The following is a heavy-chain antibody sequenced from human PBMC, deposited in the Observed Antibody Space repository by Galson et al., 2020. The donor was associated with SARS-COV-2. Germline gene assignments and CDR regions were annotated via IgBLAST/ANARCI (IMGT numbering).Heavy chain of an antibody. CDR1: GFSLSTSGMR. D-gene: IGHD5-12*01. CDR2: IDWDGDT. CDR3: ARTRGFNYYFDY. Sequence: SGPTLVKPTQTLTLICTFSGFSLSTSGMRVSWIRQPPGKALEWLARIDWDGDTFYSTSLKTRLTISKDTSKNQVVLTMANMDPVDTATYYCARTRGFNYYFDYWGQGTLVTVSS. V-gene: IGHV2-70*04. J-gene: IGHJ4*02.